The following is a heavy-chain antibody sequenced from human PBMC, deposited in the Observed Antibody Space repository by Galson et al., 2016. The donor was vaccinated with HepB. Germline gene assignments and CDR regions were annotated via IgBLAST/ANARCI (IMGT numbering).Heavy chain of an antibody. Sequence: QSGAEVTKPGESLRISCTGSGYSFTNYWINWVRQMPGKGLEWMGRIDPGDSFTNYSPSFQGHVTISADKSISTAYLQWSSLKASDTAMYYCASLRSGSLTSDSWGQGTLATVSS. CDR2: IDPGDSFT. CDR3: ASLRSGSLTSDS. J-gene: IGHJ4*02. V-gene: IGHV5-10-1*01. CDR1: GYSFTNYW. D-gene: IGHD1-26*01.